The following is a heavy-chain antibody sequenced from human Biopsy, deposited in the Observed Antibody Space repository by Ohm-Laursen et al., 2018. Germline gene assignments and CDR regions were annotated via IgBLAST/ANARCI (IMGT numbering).Heavy chain of an antibody. CDR1: GFTFSSYG. Sequence: SLRLSCAASGFTFSSYGMHWVRQAPGKGLEWVAVIWYDGSRQYYADSVKGRFTISRDNSKNTLYLQMNSLRAEDTAVYYCARDGAASYGLDVWGQGTTVTVSS. D-gene: IGHD6-25*01. CDR2: IWYDGSRQ. V-gene: IGHV3-33*01. J-gene: IGHJ6*02. CDR3: ARDGAASYGLDV.